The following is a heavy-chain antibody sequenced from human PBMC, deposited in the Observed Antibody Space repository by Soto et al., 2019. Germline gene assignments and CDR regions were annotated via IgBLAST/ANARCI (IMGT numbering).Heavy chain of an antibody. CDR3: ARVEAVAGLYNYHGLDV. V-gene: IGHV1-69*12. CDR2: IVPIFGTT. CDR1: GGTFSNYA. D-gene: IGHD6-19*01. J-gene: IGHJ6*02. Sequence: QVQLVQSGAEVKKPGSSVKVSCKVSGGTFSNYAIDWVRLAPGHGLEWMGGIVPIFGTTYYTQKFQGRATIIADDSTTTAYLERSSLRSEDTAIYYGARVEAVAGLYNYHGLDVWGQGTAVTVSS.